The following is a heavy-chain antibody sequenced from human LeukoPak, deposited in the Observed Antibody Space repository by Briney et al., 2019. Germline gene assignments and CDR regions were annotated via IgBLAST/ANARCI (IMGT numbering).Heavy chain of an antibody. Sequence: GGSLRLSCAASGFTFSSYWMSWVRQAPGKGLEWVANIKQDGSEKYYVDSVKGRFTISRDNAKNSLYLQMNSLRAEDTAVYYCARDRFVSYYDSSGPVFDYWGQGTLVTVSS. CDR3: ARDRFVSYYDSSGPVFDY. CDR2: IKQDGSEK. D-gene: IGHD3-22*01. V-gene: IGHV3-7*01. J-gene: IGHJ4*02. CDR1: GFTFSSYW.